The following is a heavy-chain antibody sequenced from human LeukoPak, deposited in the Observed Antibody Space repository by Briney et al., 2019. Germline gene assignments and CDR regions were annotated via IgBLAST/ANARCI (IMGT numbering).Heavy chain of an antibody. CDR3: VIWGDYDVLTGYYVPDY. D-gene: IGHD3-9*01. V-gene: IGHV3-23*01. Sequence: PGRSLRPFCLPAAFTFSNHAMSSVRQDPGNWLECDSSITVGGTNRYYADSLKGRFTTSRDNSKNTVFLQMKSMRHEDTAIYYCVIWGDYDVLTGYYVPDYWGQGTLVTVAS. J-gene: IGHJ4*02. CDR1: AFTFSNHA. CDR2: ITVGGTNR.